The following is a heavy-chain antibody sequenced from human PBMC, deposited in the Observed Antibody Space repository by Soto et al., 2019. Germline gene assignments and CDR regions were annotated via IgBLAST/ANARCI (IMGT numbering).Heavy chain of an antibody. CDR2: INPSGGST. D-gene: IGHD2-15*01. Sequence: QVQLVQSGAEVKKPGASVKVSCKASGYTFTTYYMHWVRQAPGQGLAWMGIINPSGGSTNYAQKFQGRVTMPRDTSTSTVYMELSSLRSEDTAVYYCARVFCSGGGCYSIDYWGQGTLVTVSS. V-gene: IGHV1-46*03. J-gene: IGHJ4*02. CDR1: GYTFTTYY. CDR3: ARVFCSGGGCYSIDY.